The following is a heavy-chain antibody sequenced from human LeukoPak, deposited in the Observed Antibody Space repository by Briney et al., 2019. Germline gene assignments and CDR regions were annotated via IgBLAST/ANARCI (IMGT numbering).Heavy chain of an antibody. Sequence: ASVKVSCKASGYTFTGYYMHWVRQAPGQGLEWMGWINPNSGGTNYAQKFQGRVTMTRDTSISTAYMELSRLRSDDTAVYYCAGDEGSGSYPKFDPWGQGTLVTVSS. D-gene: IGHD3-10*01. CDR2: INPNSGGT. CDR3: AGDEGSGSYPKFDP. J-gene: IGHJ5*02. V-gene: IGHV1-2*02. CDR1: GYTFTGYY.